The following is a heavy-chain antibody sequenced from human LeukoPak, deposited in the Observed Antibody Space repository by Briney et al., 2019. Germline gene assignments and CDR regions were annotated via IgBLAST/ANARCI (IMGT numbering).Heavy chain of an antibody. J-gene: IGHJ4*02. V-gene: IGHV3-30*02. D-gene: IGHD6-13*01. CDR2: IRYDGSCK. CDR3: AKDRAAASTETVDY. Sequence: GGSLRLSCAASGFTFSSYGMHWVRQAPGKGLEWVAFIRYDGSCKYYADSVKGRFTISRDNSKNTLYLQMNSLRAEDTAVYYCAKDRAAASTETVDYWGQGTLVTVSS. CDR1: GFTFSSYG.